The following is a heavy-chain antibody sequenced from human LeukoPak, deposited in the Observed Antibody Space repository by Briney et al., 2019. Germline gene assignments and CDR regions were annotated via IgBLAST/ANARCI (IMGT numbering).Heavy chain of an antibody. J-gene: IGHJ6*03. D-gene: IGHD4-17*01. CDR1: GGSISSSSYY. CDR3: ARGAYGDLLLRYYYYMDV. CDR2: IYYSGST. V-gene: IGHV4-39*01. Sequence: SETLSLTCTVSGGSISSSSYYWGWIRQPPGKGLEWIGSIYYSGSTYYNPSLKSRVTISVDTSKNQFSLKLSSVTAADTAVYYCARGAYGDLLLRYYYYMDVWGKGTTVTVSS.